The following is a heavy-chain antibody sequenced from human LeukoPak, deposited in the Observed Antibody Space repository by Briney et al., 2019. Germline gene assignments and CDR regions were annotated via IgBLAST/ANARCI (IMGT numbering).Heavy chain of an antibody. CDR2: ISYDGSNK. Sequence: GGSLRLSCAASGFTFSSYAMHWVRQAPGKGLEWVAVISYDGSNKYYADSAKGRFTISRDNSKNTLYLQMNSLRAEDTAVYYCARDHIAVAGTFDYWGQGTLVTVSS. J-gene: IGHJ4*02. V-gene: IGHV3-30-3*01. CDR3: ARDHIAVAGTFDY. CDR1: GFTFSSYA. D-gene: IGHD6-19*01.